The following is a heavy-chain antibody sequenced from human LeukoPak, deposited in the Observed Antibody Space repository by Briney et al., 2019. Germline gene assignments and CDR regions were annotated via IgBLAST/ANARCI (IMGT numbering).Heavy chain of an antibody. CDR3: AREFRVWYYDSSGYYQDY. D-gene: IGHD3-22*01. CDR1: GFTFSSYA. Sequence: GGSLRLSCAASGFTFSSYAMHWVRQAPGKGLEWVAVISYDGSNKYYADSVKGRFTISRDNSKNTLYLQMNSLRAEDTAVYYCAREFRVWYYDSSGYYQDYWSQGTLVTVSS. J-gene: IGHJ4*02. V-gene: IGHV3-30-3*01. CDR2: ISYDGSNK.